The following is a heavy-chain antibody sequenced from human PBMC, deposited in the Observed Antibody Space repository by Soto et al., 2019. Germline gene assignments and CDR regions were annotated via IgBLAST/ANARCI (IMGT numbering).Heavy chain of an antibody. CDR3: VREALGMGWFDP. J-gene: IGHJ5*02. Sequence: QVQLVQSGAEVKQPGSSVKVSCKASGGTFNNYAFSWVRQAPGQGLEWVGGIVPGSGAPNYAQKFKGRVTLIADESTGPAYMELSSLRLEDTAVYYCVREALGMGWFDPWGQGSLVTVSS. CDR1: GGTFNNYA. CDR2: IVPGSGAP. V-gene: IGHV1-69*12. D-gene: IGHD7-27*01.